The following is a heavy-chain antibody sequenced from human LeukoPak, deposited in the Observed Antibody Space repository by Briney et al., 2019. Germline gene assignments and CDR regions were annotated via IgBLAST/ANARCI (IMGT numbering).Heavy chain of an antibody. CDR1: GYSISSGYY. CDR3: ARVLWFGKYYFDY. J-gene: IGHJ4*02. Sequence: SETLSLTCTVSGYSISSGYYWGWIRQPPGKGLGWIGSIYHSASTYYNPSLKSRVTISVDTSKNQFSLKLSSVTAADTAVYYCARVLWFGKYYFDYWGQGTLVTVSS. CDR2: IYHSAST. V-gene: IGHV4-38-2*02. D-gene: IGHD3-10*01.